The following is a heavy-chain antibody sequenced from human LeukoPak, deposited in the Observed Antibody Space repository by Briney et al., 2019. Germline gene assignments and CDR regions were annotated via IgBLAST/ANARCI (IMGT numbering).Heavy chain of an antibody. CDR2: IYSGGST. J-gene: IGHJ4*02. Sequence: GSLRLSCAASGFRVTSNYMSWVRQAPGKGLEWVSVIYSGGSTYYADSVKGRFILSRDDYKNTLSLQISNLRAEDTAVYFCGREITDSRRGERGFHYLGQGTLVIVPS. CDR3: GREITDSRRGERGFHY. V-gene: IGHV3-53*01. CDR1: GFRVTSNY. D-gene: IGHD1-14*01.